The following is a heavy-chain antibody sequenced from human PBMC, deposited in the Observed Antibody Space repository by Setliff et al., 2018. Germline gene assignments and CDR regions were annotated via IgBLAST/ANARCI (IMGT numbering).Heavy chain of an antibody. V-gene: IGHV5-51*01. D-gene: IGHD1-1*01. CDR2: IYPGDSDT. Sequence: PGESLKISCAGSGYSFPSYWIGWVRQVPGKGLEWMGIIYPGDSDTRYTPSFQGQVTISVDNSISTAYLHWGSLKASDTALYFCARLPSTGSAFFQHWGQGTLVTVSS. CDR1: GYSFPSYW. J-gene: IGHJ1*01. CDR3: ARLPSTGSAFFQH.